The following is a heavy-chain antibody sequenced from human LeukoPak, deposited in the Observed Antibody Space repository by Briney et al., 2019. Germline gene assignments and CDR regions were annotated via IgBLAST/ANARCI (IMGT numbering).Heavy chain of an antibody. V-gene: IGHV4-34*01. D-gene: IGHD6-13*01. CDR3: ARAYPNRLKAAAGTSPYYYYYMDV. Sequence: SETLSLTCAVYGGSFSGYYWSWIRQPPGKGLEWIGEINHRGSTNYNPSLKSRVTISVDTSKNQFSLKLSSVTAADTAVYYCARAYPNRLKAAAGTSPYYYYYMDVWGKGTTVTVSS. J-gene: IGHJ6*03. CDR1: GGSFSGYY. CDR2: INHRGST.